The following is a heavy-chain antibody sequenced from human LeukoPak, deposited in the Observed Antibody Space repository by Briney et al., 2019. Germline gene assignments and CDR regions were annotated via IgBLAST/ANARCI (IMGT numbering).Heavy chain of an antibody. V-gene: IGHV4-39*01. D-gene: IGHD2-15*01. CDR3: AKGPPTIVVVVAATTGPFNY. CDR2: IYYSGST. J-gene: IGHJ4*02. Sequence: PSETLSLTCTVSGGSISSSSYYWGWIRQPPGKGLEWIGSIYYSGSTYYNPSLKSRVTISVDTSKNQFSLKLSSVTAADTAVYYCAKGPPTIVVVVAATTGPFNYWGQGTLVTVSS. CDR1: GGSISSSSYY.